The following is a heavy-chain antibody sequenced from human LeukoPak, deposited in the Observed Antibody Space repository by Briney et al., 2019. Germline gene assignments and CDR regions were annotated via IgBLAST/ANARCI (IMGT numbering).Heavy chain of an antibody. Sequence: GGSLRLSCAASGFTFSSYWMTCVRQAPGKGLEWVANIKQDGSEKYYVDSVKGRFTISRDNAKNSLYLQMNSLRAEDTAVYYCARPTVTTGVDAFDIWGQGTMVTVSS. V-gene: IGHV3-7*01. J-gene: IGHJ3*02. D-gene: IGHD4-11*01. CDR1: GFTFSSYW. CDR3: ARPTVTTGVDAFDI. CDR2: IKQDGSEK.